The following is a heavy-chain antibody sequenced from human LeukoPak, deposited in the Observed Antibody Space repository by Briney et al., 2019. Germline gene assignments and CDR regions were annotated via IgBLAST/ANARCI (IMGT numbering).Heavy chain of an antibody. V-gene: IGHV3-21*01. CDR3: AREPIAVAGTVDY. CDR1: GVTFSSYS. CDR2: ISSSSSYI. J-gene: IGHJ4*02. D-gene: IGHD6-19*01. Sequence: GGSLRLSCAASGVTFSSYSMNWVRQAPGKGLEWVSSISSSSSYIYYADSVKGRFTISRDNAKNSLYLQMNSLRAEDTAVYYCAREPIAVAGTVDYWGQGTLVTVSS.